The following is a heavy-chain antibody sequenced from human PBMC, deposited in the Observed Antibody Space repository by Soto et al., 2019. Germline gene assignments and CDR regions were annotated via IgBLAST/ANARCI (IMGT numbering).Heavy chain of an antibody. CDR2: INPNSGGT. J-gene: IGHJ4*02. CDR1: GYTFNGYY. D-gene: IGHD5-12*01. CDR3: GVVATISGFDY. V-gene: IGHV1-2*02. Sequence: ASVKLSRTASGYTFNGYYMHWVRQAPGQGLEWMVWINPNSGGTNYAQKFQGRVTMTRDTSISTAYMELSRLRSDDTAVYYCGVVATISGFDYWGQGTLVTVSS.